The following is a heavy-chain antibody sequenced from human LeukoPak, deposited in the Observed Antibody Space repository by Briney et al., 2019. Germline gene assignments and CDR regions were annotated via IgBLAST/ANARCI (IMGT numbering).Heavy chain of an antibody. J-gene: IGHJ1*01. CDR1: GDSVSSNSAA. Sequence: SQTLSLTCAISGDSVSSNSAAWTWIRKSPSRGLEWLGRTYYRSKWYNDYAVSVKSRITINPDTSKNQFSLQLNSVTPEDTAVYYCARGSHEYFQHWGQGTLVTVSS. CDR3: ARGSHEYFQH. CDR2: TYYRSKWYN. V-gene: IGHV6-1*01.